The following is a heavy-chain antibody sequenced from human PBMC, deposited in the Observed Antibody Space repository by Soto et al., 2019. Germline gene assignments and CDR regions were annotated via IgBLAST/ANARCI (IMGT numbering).Heavy chain of an antibody. CDR1: GGSISSSNW. J-gene: IGHJ6*02. D-gene: IGHD1-26*01. CDR2: IYHSGST. Sequence: QVQLQESGPGLVKPSGTLSLTCAVSGGSISSSNWWSWVRQPPGKGLEWIGEIYHSGSTNYNPSPKSRVTISGDKSKNQFSLKLTSVTAADTAVYYCARVSGSYYYGMDVWGQGTTVTVSS. V-gene: IGHV4-4*02. CDR3: ARVSGSYYYGMDV.